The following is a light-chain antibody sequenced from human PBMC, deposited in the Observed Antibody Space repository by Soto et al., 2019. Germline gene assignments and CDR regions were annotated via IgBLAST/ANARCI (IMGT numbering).Light chain of an antibody. Sequence: EIQMTQSPSFLSASTGDRVTITCRLSQGISSYLNWYQQKPGKAPNLLIYAASRLQSGVPSRFAGSGSGTHFTLTITSLQPEDVGTYFCQQSVSTPIYSFGQGTKV. V-gene: IGKV1-39*01. CDR1: QGISSY. CDR2: AAS. J-gene: IGKJ2*03. CDR3: QQSVSTPIYS.